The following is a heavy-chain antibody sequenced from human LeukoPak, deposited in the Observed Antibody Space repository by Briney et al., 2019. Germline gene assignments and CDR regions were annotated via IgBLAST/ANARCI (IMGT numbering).Heavy chain of an antibody. CDR1: GGSISSSSYY. J-gene: IGHJ3*02. V-gene: IGHV4-39*07. Sequence: SETLSLTCTVSGGSISSSSYYWGWIRQPPGKGLEWIGSIYYSGSTYYNPSLKSRVTISVDKSKNQFSLKLSSVTAADTAVYYCARDRARPTDAFDIWGQGTMVTVSS. CDR2: IYYSGST. CDR3: ARDRARPTDAFDI.